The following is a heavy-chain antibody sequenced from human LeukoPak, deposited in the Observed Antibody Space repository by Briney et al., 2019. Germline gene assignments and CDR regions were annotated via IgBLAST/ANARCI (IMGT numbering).Heavy chain of an antibody. CDR2: IKHSGST. Sequence: SETLSLTCAVYGGSFSGYYWSWIRQPPGKGLEWIGEIKHSGSTNYNPSLKSRVTISVDTSKNQFSLKLSSVTAADTAVYYCARVFRRASVAFDIWGQGTMVTVSS. CDR3: ARVFRRASVAFDI. V-gene: IGHV4-34*01. CDR1: GGSFSGYY. J-gene: IGHJ3*02. D-gene: IGHD3-10*01.